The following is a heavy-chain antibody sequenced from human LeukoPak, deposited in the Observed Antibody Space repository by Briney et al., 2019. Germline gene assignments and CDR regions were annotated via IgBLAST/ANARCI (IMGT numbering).Heavy chain of an antibody. CDR1: GGSISSYY. CDR2: IYTSGST. D-gene: IGHD3-16*02. Sequence: PSETLSLTCSVSGGSISSYYWSWIRQPAGKGLEWIGRIYTSGSTNYNPSLKGRVTMSVDTSKNQFSLKLSSVTAADTAVYYCARDHMDKIGSVITFDYWGQGTLVTVSS. J-gene: IGHJ4*02. V-gene: IGHV4-4*07. CDR3: ARDHMDKIGSVITFDY.